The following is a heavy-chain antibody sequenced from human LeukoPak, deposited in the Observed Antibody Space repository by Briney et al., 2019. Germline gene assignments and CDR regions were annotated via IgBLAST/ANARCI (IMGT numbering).Heavy chain of an antibody. Sequence: ASLKVSCKASGYTFTSYGISWVRQAPGQGLEWMGWISPYNGNTYYAQKFHGRVTLTTDTSTSTAFMELRSPRSDDTAVYYCATVGSSWCTHYWGQGTLVTVSS. CDR3: ATVGSSWCTHY. CDR2: ISPYNGNT. V-gene: IGHV1-18*01. J-gene: IGHJ4*02. CDR1: GYTFTSYG. D-gene: IGHD6-13*01.